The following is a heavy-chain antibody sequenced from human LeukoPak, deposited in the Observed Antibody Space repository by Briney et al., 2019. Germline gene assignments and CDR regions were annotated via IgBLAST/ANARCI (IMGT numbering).Heavy chain of an antibody. D-gene: IGHD4-11*01. CDR1: GGTFSSYA. CDR3: ARGGGTTVTNKSFDY. CDR2: IIPIFGTA. V-gene: IGHV1-69*06. J-gene: IGHJ4*02. Sequence: SVKESCKASGGTFSSYAFSGVRQAPGQGLEWMGGIIPIFGTANYAQKFQGRVTITADKSTSTAYMELSSMRSEETAVYYCARGGGTTVTNKSFDYWGQGTLVTVSS.